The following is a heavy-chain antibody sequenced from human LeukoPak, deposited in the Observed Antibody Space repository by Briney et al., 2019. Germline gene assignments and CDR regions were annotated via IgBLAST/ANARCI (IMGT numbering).Heavy chain of an antibody. CDR2: VHSNGNS. Sequence: SETLSLTCTVSGGSISSTNFYWGWIRQPPGKGLEWIGSVHSNGNSYYNPSLKSRVTISVDTSKNQFSLKLSSVTAADTAVYYCARESYSGYDYYYYGMDVWGQGTTVTVSS. V-gene: IGHV4-39*07. D-gene: IGHD5-12*01. J-gene: IGHJ6*02. CDR3: ARESYSGYDYYYYGMDV. CDR1: GGSISSTNFY.